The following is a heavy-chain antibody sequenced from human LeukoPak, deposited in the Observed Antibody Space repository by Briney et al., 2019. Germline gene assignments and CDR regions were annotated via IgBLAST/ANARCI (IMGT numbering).Heavy chain of an antibody. CDR1: GFTFSSYA. CDR2: ISGSSGST. Sequence: GGSLRLSCAASGFTFSSYAMSWVRQAPGKGLEWVSTISGSSGSTYYADSVKGRFTISRDNSKNTLCLHMNSLRAEDTAVYYCARARFYYYDSSGYYYYYGMDVWGQGTTVTVSS. CDR3: ARARFYYYDSSGYYYYYGMDV. J-gene: IGHJ6*01. D-gene: IGHD3-22*01. V-gene: IGHV3-23*01.